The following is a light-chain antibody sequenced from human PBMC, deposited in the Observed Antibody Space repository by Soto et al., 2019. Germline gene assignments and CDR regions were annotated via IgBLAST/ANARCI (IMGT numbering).Light chain of an antibody. J-gene: IGLJ1*01. CDR1: SSDIGAGHG. CDR3: QSYENSLTAPDV. CDR2: GNT. Sequence: QSVLTQPPSVSGAPGQRVTISCTGSSSDIGAGHGVHWYQQLPGTAPKLLIYGNTNRPSGVPDRFSASKSGTSASLTIAGLQDEDEADYYCQSYENSLTAPDVFGTGTKLTVL. V-gene: IGLV1-40*01.